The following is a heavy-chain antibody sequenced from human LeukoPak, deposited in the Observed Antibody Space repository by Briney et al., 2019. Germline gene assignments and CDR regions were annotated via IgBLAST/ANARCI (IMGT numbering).Heavy chain of an antibody. D-gene: IGHD3-10*01. J-gene: IGHJ3*02. CDR3: ASATGSGSYFDAFDI. CDR2: MNPNSGNT. V-gene: IGHV1-8*02. Sequence: ASVKVSCKASGYTFTDYHIHWVRQATGQGLEWMGWMNPNSGNTGYAQKFQGRVTMTRNTSISTAYMELSSLRSEDTAVYYCASATGSGSYFDAFDIWGQGTMVTVSS. CDR1: GYTFTDYH.